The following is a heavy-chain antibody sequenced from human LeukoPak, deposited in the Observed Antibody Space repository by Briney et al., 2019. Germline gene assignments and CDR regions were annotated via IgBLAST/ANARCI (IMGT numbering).Heavy chain of an antibody. V-gene: IGHV5-51*01. J-gene: IGHJ4*02. CDR3: ARSLVAATGPFDY. Sequence: PGESLKISCKTSEYSFTSYWIGWVRQMPGKGLEWMGIIYPGDSGTRYSPSFQGQVTISVDRSITTAYLQWSSLKASDTAMYFCARSLVAATGPFDYWGQGTPVTDSS. D-gene: IGHD2-15*01. CDR2: IYPGDSGT. CDR1: EYSFTSYW.